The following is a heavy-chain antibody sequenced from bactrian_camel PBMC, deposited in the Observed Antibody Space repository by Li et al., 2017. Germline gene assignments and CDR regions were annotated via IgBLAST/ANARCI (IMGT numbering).Heavy chain of an antibody. CDR1: GFTSSRAY. Sequence: VQLVESGGGLVQPGDSLRVSCTVSGFTSSRAYMSWVRHAPGKGLEWVSTIRKDVSMTYYSASMKGRFTISRDNVHDTVFLQMNNLNPEDTALYYCAAEVSGGVRNYHEYSDWGQGTQVTVS. V-gene: IGHV3-2*01. CDR3: AAEVSGGVRNYHEYSD. CDR2: IRKDVSMT. D-gene: IGHD2*01. J-gene: IGHJ4*01.